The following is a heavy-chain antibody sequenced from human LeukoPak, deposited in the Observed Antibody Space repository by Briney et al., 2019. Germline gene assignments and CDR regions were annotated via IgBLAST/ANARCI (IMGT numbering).Heavy chain of an antibody. D-gene: IGHD3-9*01. Sequence: SETLSLTCTVSGGSISSYYWSWIRQPPGKGLEWIGYIYYSGSTNYNPSLKSRVTISVDTSKNQFSLKLSSVTAADTAVYYCARHRRITYYDILTGPDAFDIWGQGTMVAVSS. V-gene: IGHV4-59*08. CDR2: IYYSGST. J-gene: IGHJ3*02. CDR1: GGSISSYY. CDR3: ARHRRITYYDILTGPDAFDI.